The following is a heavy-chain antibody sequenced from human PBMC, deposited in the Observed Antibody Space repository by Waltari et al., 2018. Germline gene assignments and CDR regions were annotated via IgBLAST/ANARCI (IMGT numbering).Heavy chain of an antibody. CDR1: GGSISSGSYY. D-gene: IGHD1-26*01. J-gene: IGHJ4*02. Sequence: QVQLQESGPGLVKPSPTLSLTCPVPGGSISSGSYYWSWIRQPAGKGLEWIVRSYTSGSTNYNPSLKSRVTISVDTSKNQFSLKLSSVTAADTAVYYCARDQLGRGRSTRGYFDYWGQGTLVTVSS. V-gene: IGHV4-61*02. CDR2: SYTSGST. CDR3: ARDQLGRGRSTRGYFDY.